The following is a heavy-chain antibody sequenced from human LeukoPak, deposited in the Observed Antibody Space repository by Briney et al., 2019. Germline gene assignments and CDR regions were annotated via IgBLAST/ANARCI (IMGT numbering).Heavy chain of an antibody. CDR3: ARGQLWQTGWFDP. CDR1: GFTFSDYS. J-gene: IGHJ5*02. CDR2: ISSTSSYI. D-gene: IGHD5-18*01. Sequence: PGGSLRLSCAASGFTFSDYSMHWVRQAPGKGLEWVSCISSTSSYIYYADSVRGRFTIPRDNAKNSLYLQMNSLRAEDTAVYYCARGQLWQTGWFDPWGQGTLVTVSS. V-gene: IGHV3-21*01.